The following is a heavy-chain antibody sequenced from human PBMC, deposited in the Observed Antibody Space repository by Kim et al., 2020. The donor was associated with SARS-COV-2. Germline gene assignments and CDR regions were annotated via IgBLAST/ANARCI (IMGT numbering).Heavy chain of an antibody. V-gene: IGHV4-34*01. CDR3: ARGRVGVVLSPVLGLGPSWKYHYRDV. J-gene: IGHJ6*03. D-gene: IGHD3-16*01. Sequence: SETLSLTCAIFGESFSDFSWTWIRQSSGKGLEWIGEINQSGSTNYNPSLKSRVTISLDTSRNQFSLKVTTVTAADTAIYYCARGRVGVVLSPVLGLGPSWKYHYRDVWAKGDTVTVS. CDR2: INQSGST. CDR1: GESFSDFS.